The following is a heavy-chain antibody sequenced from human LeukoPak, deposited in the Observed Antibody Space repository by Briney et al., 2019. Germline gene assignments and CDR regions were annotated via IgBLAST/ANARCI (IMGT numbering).Heavy chain of an antibody. J-gene: IGHJ6*03. CDR1: GFTFVEYG. V-gene: IGHV3-20*04. CDR2: INWNGGST. Sequence: GGSLRLSCAASGFTFVEYGMSWVRQAPGKGLEWVSGINWNGGSTGYADSVKGRFTISRDNAKNSLYLQMNSLRAEDTALYYCARGPRGDYDFCSAPTWGYMDVWGKGTTVTVSS. D-gene: IGHD3-3*01. CDR3: ARGPRGDYDFCSAPTWGYMDV.